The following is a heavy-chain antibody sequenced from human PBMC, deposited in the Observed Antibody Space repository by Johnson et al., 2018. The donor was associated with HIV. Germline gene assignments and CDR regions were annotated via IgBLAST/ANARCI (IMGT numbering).Heavy chain of an antibody. CDR1: EFTVSSNY. Sequence: EVQLVESGGGVVQPGGSLRLSCAASEFTVSSNYMSWVRQAPGKGLEWVSVIYSGGRTFYADSVKGRFTISRANSKNTLYLQMNSLRAEDTAVYYCARGEDSSSWSVGAFDIWGQGTMVTVSS. J-gene: IGHJ3*02. CDR2: IYSGGRT. V-gene: IGHV3-66*01. CDR3: ARGEDSSSWSVGAFDI. D-gene: IGHD6-13*01.